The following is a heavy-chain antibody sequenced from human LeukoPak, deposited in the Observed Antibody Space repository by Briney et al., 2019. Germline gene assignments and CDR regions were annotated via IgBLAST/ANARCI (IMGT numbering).Heavy chain of an antibody. CDR3: ARAHTSSWYMDY. Sequence: SETLSLTCSVSGGSIRSYYWSWIRQHPGKGLEWIGYIYYSGSTNYNPSLKSRVTISVDTSENQLSLKLSSVTAADTALYYCARAHTSSWYMDYWGQGTLVTVSS. CDR1: GGSIRSYY. V-gene: IGHV4-59*01. J-gene: IGHJ4*02. D-gene: IGHD6-13*01. CDR2: IYYSGST.